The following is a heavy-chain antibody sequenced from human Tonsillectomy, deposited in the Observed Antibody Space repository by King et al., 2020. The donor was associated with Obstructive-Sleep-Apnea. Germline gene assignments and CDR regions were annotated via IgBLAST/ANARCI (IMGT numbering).Heavy chain of an antibody. CDR1: GFTFSSYG. J-gene: IGHJ4*02. V-gene: IGHV3-30*18. Sequence: QLVESGGGVVQPGRSLRLSCAASGFTFSSYGMHWVRQAPGKGLEWVAVISYEGSNKYYADSVKGRFTISRDNSKNTLYLQMNSLRAEDTAVYYCAKDVRGSSWDYYFDYWGQGTLVTVSS. CDR3: AKDVRGSSWDYYFDY. D-gene: IGHD6-13*01. CDR2: ISYEGSNK.